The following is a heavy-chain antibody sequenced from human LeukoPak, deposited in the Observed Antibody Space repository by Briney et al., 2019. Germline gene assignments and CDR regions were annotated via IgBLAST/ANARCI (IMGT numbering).Heavy chain of an antibody. Sequence: GGSLRLSCAASGFTFSSYSMNWVRQAPGEGLEWVSSISSSSSYIYYAASMKGRFTISRDNAKNSLYLQMNSLRAGDTAVYYCAKGPHYYDSSGYNSWGQGTLVTVSS. CDR3: AKGPHYYDSSGYNS. CDR1: GFTFSSYS. V-gene: IGHV3-21*01. J-gene: IGHJ4*02. D-gene: IGHD3-22*01. CDR2: ISSSSSYI.